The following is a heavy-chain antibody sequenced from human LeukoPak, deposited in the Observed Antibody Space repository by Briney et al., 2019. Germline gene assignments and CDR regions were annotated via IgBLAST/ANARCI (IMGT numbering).Heavy chain of an antibody. J-gene: IGHJ5*02. Sequence: GGSLRLSWAASGLTFDDYAMHWVRQAQGRGLEWVSGIRWNSGSIDYADSVKRRFTLSRDNAKNSLYLQMNSLRAEDTAVYYCARVEVFPSTGVFDPWGQGTLVTVSS. V-gene: IGHV3-9*01. D-gene: IGHD1-1*01. CDR3: ARVEVFPSTGVFDP. CDR2: IRWNSGSI. CDR1: GLTFDDYA.